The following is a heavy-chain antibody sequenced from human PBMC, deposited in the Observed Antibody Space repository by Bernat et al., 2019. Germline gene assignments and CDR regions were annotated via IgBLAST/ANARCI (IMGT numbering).Heavy chain of an antibody. CDR3: ARDNGVAAATPGGYYFDY. V-gene: IGHV3-30-3*01. J-gene: IGHJ4*02. CDR1: GFTFSSYA. CDR2: ISYDGSNK. Sequence: QVQLVESGGGVVQPGRSLRLSCAASGFTFSSYAMHWVRQAPGKGLEWVAVISYDGSNKYYADSVKGRFTISRDNSKNTLYLQMNSLRAEDTAVYYCARDNGVAAATPGGYYFDYWGQGTLVTVSS. D-gene: IGHD2-15*01.